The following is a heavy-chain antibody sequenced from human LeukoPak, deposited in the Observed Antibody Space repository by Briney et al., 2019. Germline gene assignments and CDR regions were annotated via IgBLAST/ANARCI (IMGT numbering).Heavy chain of an antibody. Sequence: GRSLRLSCAASGFTFSRYAMHWVRQAPGKGLEWVANIKTDGSQIYYVDSVKGRFTISRDNAKNSLYLQMNSLRAEDTAVYYCARDLNWETYWGQGTLVSVSS. J-gene: IGHJ4*02. CDR2: IKTDGSQI. V-gene: IGHV3-7*01. CDR3: ARDLNWETY. D-gene: IGHD7-27*01. CDR1: GFTFSRYA.